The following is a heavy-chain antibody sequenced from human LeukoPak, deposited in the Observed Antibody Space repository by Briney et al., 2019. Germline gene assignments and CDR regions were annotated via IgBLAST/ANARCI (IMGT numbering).Heavy chain of an antibody. J-gene: IGHJ5*02. CDR2: IYYSGST. CDR3: AREGYDILTGYYRAYNWFDP. Sequence: PSETLSLTCTVSGGSVSSGSYYWSWIRQPPGKGLEWIGYIYYSGSTNYNPSLKSRVTISVDTSKNQFSLKLSSVTAAGTAVYYCAREGYDILTGYYRAYNWFDPWGQGTLVTVSS. CDR1: GGSVSSGSYY. D-gene: IGHD3-9*01. V-gene: IGHV4-61*01.